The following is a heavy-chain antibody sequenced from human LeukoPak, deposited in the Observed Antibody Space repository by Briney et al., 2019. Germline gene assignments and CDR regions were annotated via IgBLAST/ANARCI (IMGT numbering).Heavy chain of an antibody. V-gene: IGHV4-59*01. CDR3: ARMSNSSPVLDY. J-gene: IGHJ4*02. CDR1: GGSISSYY. Sequence: PSETLSLTCIVSGGSISSYYWSWIRQPPGKGLEWIGYIYYSGSTNYNPSLKSRVTISVDTSKNQFSLKLSSVTAADTAVYYCARMSNSSPVLDYWGQGTLVTVSS. CDR2: IYYSGST. D-gene: IGHD6-13*01.